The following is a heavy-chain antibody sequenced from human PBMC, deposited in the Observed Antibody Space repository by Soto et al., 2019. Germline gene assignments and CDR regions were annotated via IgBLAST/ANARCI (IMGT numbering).Heavy chain of an antibody. CDR3: AREGSHADAFDI. D-gene: IGHD1-26*01. J-gene: IGHJ3*02. CDR1: GYTFTSYG. CDR2: ISAYNGNT. V-gene: IGHV1-18*01. Sequence: ASVKVSCKASGYTFTSYGISWVRQAPGQGLEWMGWISAYNGNTNYAQKLQGRVTMTTDTSTSAAYMELRSLRSDDTAVYYCAREGSHADAFDIWGQGPMVTVSS.